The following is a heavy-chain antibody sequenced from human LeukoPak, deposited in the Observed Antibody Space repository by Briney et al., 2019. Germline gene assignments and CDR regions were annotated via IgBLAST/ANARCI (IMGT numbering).Heavy chain of an antibody. CDR1: GFTVSSNY. Sequence: GGSLRLSCAAPGFTVSSNYMSWVRQAPGKGLEWVSVIYSGGSTYHADSVKGRFTISRDNSKNTLYLQMNSLRAEDTAVYYCARGGAIFLNWFDPWGQGTLVTVSS. CDR3: ARGGAIFLNWFDP. J-gene: IGHJ5*02. D-gene: IGHD3-3*02. CDR2: IYSGGST. V-gene: IGHV3-53*01.